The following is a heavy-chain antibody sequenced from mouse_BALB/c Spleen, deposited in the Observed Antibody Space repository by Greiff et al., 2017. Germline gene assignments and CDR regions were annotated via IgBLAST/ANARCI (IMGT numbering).Heavy chain of an antibody. J-gene: IGHJ4*01. CDR2: ISNLAYSI. CDR1: GFTFSDYG. Sequence: EVQLVESGGGLVQPGGSRKLSCAASGFTFSDYGMAWVRQAPGKGPEWVAFISNLAYSIYYADTVTGRFTISRENAKNTLYLEMSSLRSEDTAMYYCARIYGSSFYYAMDYWGQGTSVTVSS. V-gene: IGHV5-15*02. CDR3: ARIYGSSFYYAMDY. D-gene: IGHD1-1*01.